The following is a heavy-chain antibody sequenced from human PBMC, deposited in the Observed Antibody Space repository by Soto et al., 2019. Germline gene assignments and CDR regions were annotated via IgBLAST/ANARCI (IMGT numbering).Heavy chain of an antibody. Sequence: ASVKVSCKASGYTFTSYGISWVRQAPGQGLELMGWISAYNGNTNYAQKLQGRVTMTTDTSTSTAYMELRSLRSDDTAVYYCARGSHPRELLWFGELLPTHSLNYYGMDVWGQGTTVTVSS. CDR2: ISAYNGNT. CDR1: GYTFTSYG. J-gene: IGHJ6*02. CDR3: ARGSHPRELLWFGELLPTHSLNYYGMDV. V-gene: IGHV1-18*01. D-gene: IGHD3-10*01.